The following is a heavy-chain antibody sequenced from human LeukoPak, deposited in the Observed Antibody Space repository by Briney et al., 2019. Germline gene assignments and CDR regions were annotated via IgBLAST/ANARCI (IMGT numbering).Heavy chain of an antibody. CDR3: ASSSSYYYYYYMDV. J-gene: IGHJ6*03. CDR1: GGSISSSSYY. CDR2: IYYSGST. V-gene: IGHV4-39*01. D-gene: IGHD6-6*01. Sequence: SETLSLTCTASGGSISSSSYYWGWIRQPPGKGLEWIGSIYYSGSTYYNPSLKSRVTISVDTSKNQFSLKLSSVTAADTAVYYCASSSSYYYYYYMDVWGKGTTVTVSS.